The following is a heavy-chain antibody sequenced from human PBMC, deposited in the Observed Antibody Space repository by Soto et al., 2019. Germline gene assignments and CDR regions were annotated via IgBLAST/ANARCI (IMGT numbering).Heavy chain of an antibody. D-gene: IGHD6-6*01. J-gene: IGHJ6*02. CDR1: GFTFSSYA. CDR3: ARALYGSSSWTYGMDV. Sequence: GGSLRLSCAASGFTFSSYAMSWVRQAPGKGLEWVSGISGSGGSTYYADSVKGRFTISRDNSKNTLYLQMNSLRAEDTAVYYCARALYGSSSWTYGMDVWGQGTTVTVSS. CDR2: ISGSGGST. V-gene: IGHV3-23*01.